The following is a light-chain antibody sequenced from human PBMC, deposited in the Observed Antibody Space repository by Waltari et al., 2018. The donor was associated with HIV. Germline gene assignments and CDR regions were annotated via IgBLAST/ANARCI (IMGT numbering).Light chain of an antibody. Sequence: QSVLTQPPSVSGAPGQRVTISCTGSSSNIGAGYDVHWYQHLPGTAPKLLISGTGNLPSGCPDLFSGSKSGPSASLAITGLQAEDEADYYCQSYDSSLSGGDVVFGGGTKLTVL. CDR2: GTG. CDR1: SSNIGAGYD. J-gene: IGLJ2*01. V-gene: IGLV1-40*01. CDR3: QSYDSSLSGGDVV.